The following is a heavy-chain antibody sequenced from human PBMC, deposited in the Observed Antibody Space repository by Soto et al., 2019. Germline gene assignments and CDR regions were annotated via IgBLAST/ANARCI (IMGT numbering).Heavy chain of an antibody. J-gene: IGHJ3*02. V-gene: IGHV4-31*02. CDR2: IYYTGNS. D-gene: IGHD6-13*01. Sequence: TRSLTCPFSGCSLSNAAYYWSWLRQHPGGGLEWIGYIYYTGNSYYNPSLKSRLAISVDTSKNLFSLELTSVTAADTALYYGARVGISSTDAFDIWGQGTKVTVSS. CDR3: ARVGISSTDAFDI. CDR1: GCSLSNAAYY.